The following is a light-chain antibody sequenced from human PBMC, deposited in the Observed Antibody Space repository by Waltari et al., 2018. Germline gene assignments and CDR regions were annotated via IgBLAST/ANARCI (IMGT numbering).Light chain of an antibody. CDR2: DVS. V-gene: IGLV2-14*03. Sequence: QSALPQPASASGSPGQSISISCTGTSSDVGGYNYFSWYQPHPGKAPKLMIYDVSNRPSGVSNRFSGSKSGNTASLIISGLQAEDEADYYCSSYTSSSLYVFGRGTKVTVL. CDR3: SSYTSSSLYV. J-gene: IGLJ1*01. CDR1: SSDVGGYNY.